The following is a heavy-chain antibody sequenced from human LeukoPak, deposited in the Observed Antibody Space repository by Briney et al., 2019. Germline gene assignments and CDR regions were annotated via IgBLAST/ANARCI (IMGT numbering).Heavy chain of an antibody. CDR2: IKQDGSEK. CDR1: GFTFSSYW. D-gene: IGHD5-12*01. V-gene: IGHV3-7*01. J-gene: IGHJ4*02. Sequence: GGSLRLSCAASGFTFSSYWMSWVRQAPGKGLEWVANIKQDGSEKYVDSVKGRFTISRDNAKNSLYLQMNSLRAEDTAVYYCAPDRGYSGYDSGYWGQGTLVTVSS. CDR3: APDRGYSGYDSGY.